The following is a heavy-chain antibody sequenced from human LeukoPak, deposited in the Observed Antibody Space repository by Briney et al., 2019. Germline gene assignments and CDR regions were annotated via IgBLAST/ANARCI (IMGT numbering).Heavy chain of an antibody. D-gene: IGHD5-18*01. J-gene: IGHJ4*02. CDR3: ARPVDTASLVN. V-gene: IGHV1-46*01. CDR1: GYTFINYY. Sequence: VASEKVSCKASGYTFINYYMHWVRQAPGQGLEWMGIINPSGGSAYYAQKFQGRVTMTSDVSTSTFHMELSSLRSEDTAVYYCARPVDTASLVNWGQGTLVTVSS. CDR2: INPSGGSA.